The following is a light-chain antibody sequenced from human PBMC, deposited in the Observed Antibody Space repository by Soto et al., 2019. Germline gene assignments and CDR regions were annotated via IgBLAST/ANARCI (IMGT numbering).Light chain of an antibody. CDR3: QDYYGQSFGWM. V-gene: IGKV1-5*03. J-gene: IGKJ1*01. Sequence: DFQMTQSPSTLSASVGDTVTITCRASQRISRWLAWYQQKPGKAPNLLIYKASSLESGVPSRFSGSGSGTDFTVTLSGLQRDDVATYYCQDYYGQSFGWMFGQGTKVEVK. CDR1: QRISRW. CDR2: KAS.